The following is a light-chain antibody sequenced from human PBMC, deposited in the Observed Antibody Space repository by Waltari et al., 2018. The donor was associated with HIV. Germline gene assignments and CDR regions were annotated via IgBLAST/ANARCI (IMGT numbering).Light chain of an antibody. CDR2: EFS. CDR1: SSAVASYYL. V-gene: IGLV2-23*02. J-gene: IGLJ2*01. CDR3: CSYAGSSTSEV. Sequence: QSPLTQPASVSRSPGQSSTISCTPASSAVASYYLVSWYQQHGRNAPKLMIYEFSKRPAVVSNRFSSTKSGNAASLTICGLQAEDEADYYCCSYAGSSTSEVFGGGTKLTVL.